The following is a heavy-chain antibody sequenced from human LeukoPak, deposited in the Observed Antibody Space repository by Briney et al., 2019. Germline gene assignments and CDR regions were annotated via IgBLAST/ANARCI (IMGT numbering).Heavy chain of an antibody. CDR2: IWSDGNNK. CDR1: GLTFSTYG. V-gene: IGHV3-33*01. J-gene: IGHJ4*02. D-gene: IGHD1-26*01. Sequence: GGSLRLSCAASGLTFSTYGMHWVRQAPGKGLEWVAIIWSDGNNKYYADSVKGRFTISRDKSKNTLYLQMNSLRVEDTAVYYCARDRGNYYGDYWGQGTLVTVSS. CDR3: ARDRGNYYGDY.